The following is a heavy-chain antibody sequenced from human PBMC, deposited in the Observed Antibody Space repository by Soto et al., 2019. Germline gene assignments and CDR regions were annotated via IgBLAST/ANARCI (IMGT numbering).Heavy chain of an antibody. CDR3: ASWHEREHAYDV. D-gene: IGHD1-1*01. V-gene: IGHV3-53*01. CDR2: LYDVDGT. J-gene: IGHJ3*01. CDR1: GLTVSGKKY. Sequence: DVQLVESGGGLIQPGESLRLSCAAFGLTVSGKKYVAWVRQAPGKGLEWVSALYDVDGTYYADSVKGRFTTSRGSSKTTVYLQINGLRPDDTAVYYCASWHEREHAYDVWGQGTTVTVSS.